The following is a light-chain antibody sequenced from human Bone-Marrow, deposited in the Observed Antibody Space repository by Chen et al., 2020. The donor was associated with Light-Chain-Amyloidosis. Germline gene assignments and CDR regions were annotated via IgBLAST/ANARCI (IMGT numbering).Light chain of an antibody. V-gene: IGKV3-20*01. Sequence: EIVFTQSPGTLSLSPGERATLSCRASQSVSSSYLAWYQQKPGQAPRLLIDGASSRATGIPDRFSGSGSGTDFTLTISRLEPEDFAVYYCQQYGSSPPRYTFGQGTKLEIK. CDR1: QSVSSSY. CDR2: GAS. J-gene: IGKJ2*01. CDR3: QQYGSSPPRYT.